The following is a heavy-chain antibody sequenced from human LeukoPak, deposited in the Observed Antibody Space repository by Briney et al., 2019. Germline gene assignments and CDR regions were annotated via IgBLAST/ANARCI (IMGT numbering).Heavy chain of an antibody. Sequence: ASVKVSCKASGYTFTAYYIHWVRLAPGQGLEWMGWINPNTGATKYAQKLQGRVTMTRDTTLRTAYMEMSRLRSDDTAIYYCARDEGITGRFDYWGQGTLVAVSS. CDR2: INPNTGAT. CDR3: ARDEGITGRFDY. D-gene: IGHD1-20*01. J-gene: IGHJ4*02. CDR1: GYTFTAYY. V-gene: IGHV1-2*02.